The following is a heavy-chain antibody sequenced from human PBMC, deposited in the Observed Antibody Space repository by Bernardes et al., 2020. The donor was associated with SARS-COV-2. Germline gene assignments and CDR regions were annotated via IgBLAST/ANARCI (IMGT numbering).Heavy chain of an antibody. J-gene: IGHJ4*02. Sequence: GGSLRLSCVVSGFPFKTYAMSWVRQAPGKRLECVSGITGSSDSTYYADSVKGRFSISRDNSKNTLYLQMNSLRAEDTAVYFCAKDQWYSRSSCFDFWGQGTLVTVSS. CDR3: AKDQWYSRSSCFDF. CDR1: GFPFKTYA. CDR2: ITGSSDST. D-gene: IGHD6-6*01. V-gene: IGHV3-23*01.